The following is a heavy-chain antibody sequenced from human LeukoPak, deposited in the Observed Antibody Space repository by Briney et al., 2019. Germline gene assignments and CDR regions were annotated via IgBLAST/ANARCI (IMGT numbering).Heavy chain of an antibody. J-gene: IGHJ4*02. CDR2: ISGSGGST. Sequence: GGSLRLSCAASGFTCSSYAMSWVRQAPGQGLEWVSAISGSGGSTYYADSVKGRFTISRDNSKDTLYLQMNSLRAEDTAVYYCAKIAAAGSAPFDYWGQGTLVTVSS. V-gene: IGHV3-23*01. CDR1: GFTCSSYA. D-gene: IGHD6-13*01. CDR3: AKIAAAGSAPFDY.